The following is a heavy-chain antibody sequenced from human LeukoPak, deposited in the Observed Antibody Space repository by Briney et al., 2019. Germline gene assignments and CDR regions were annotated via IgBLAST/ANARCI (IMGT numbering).Heavy chain of an antibody. V-gene: IGHV1-69*13. D-gene: IGHD2-2*01. Sequence: SVKVSCKASGGTFSSYAISWVRQAPGQGLEWMGGIIPIFGTANYAQKFQGRVTITADESTSTAYMELSSLRSEDTAVYYCARTGLVVPAASYYYYGMDVWGQGTTVTVSS. J-gene: IGHJ6*02. CDR3: ARTGLVVPAASYYYYGMDV. CDR1: GGTFSSYA. CDR2: IIPIFGTA.